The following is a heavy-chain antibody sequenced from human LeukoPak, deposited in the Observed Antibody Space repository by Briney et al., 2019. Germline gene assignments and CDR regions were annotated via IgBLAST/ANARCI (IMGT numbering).Heavy chain of an antibody. CDR3: ASPIGMPYQQRGFDP. V-gene: IGHV4-34*01. J-gene: IGHJ5*02. Sequence: SETLSLTCTVSGGSISSYYWSWIRQPPGKGLEWIGEINHSGSTNYNPSLKSRVTISVDTSKNQFSLKLSSVTAADTAVYYCASPIGMPYQQRGFDPWGQGTLVTVSS. D-gene: IGHD2-2*01. CDR1: GGSISSYY. CDR2: INHSGST.